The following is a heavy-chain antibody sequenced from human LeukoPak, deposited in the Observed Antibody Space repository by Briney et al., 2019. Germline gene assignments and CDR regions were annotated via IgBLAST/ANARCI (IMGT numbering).Heavy chain of an antibody. Sequence: PGRSLRLSCTGSGFTFADYAVSWVRQAPGRGLEWVGLIRGKAYGGTPEYAASVKDRFIISRDDSKSIGYLQMNSLKTEDTAVYYCTRDRYGGYDYADWGQGILVTVSS. CDR3: TRDRYGGYDYAD. J-gene: IGHJ4*02. V-gene: IGHV3-49*04. D-gene: IGHD5-12*01. CDR2: IRGKAYGGTP. CDR1: GFTFADYA.